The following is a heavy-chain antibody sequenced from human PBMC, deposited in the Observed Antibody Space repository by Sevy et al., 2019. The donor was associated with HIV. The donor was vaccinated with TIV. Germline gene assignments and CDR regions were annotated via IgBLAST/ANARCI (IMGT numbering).Heavy chain of an antibody. D-gene: IGHD4-17*01. CDR3: ARDRRNYGGQYFDF. CDR1: GFTFSDYY. J-gene: IGHJ4*02. V-gene: IGHV3-11*06. Sequence: GGSLRLSCAASGFTFSDYYMSWIRQAPGKGLEWVSYISSGSSYINYADSVKGRFTISRDNAKNSLYLQMNSLRAEDTAVYYCARDRRNYGGQYFDFWGQGTLVTVSS. CDR2: ISSGSSYI.